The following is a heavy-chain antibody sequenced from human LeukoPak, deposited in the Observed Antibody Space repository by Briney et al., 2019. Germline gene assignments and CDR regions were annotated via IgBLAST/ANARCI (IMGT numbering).Heavy chain of an antibody. J-gene: IGHJ1*01. V-gene: IGHV1-69*13. D-gene: IGHD3-22*01. Sequence: GASVKVSCKASGGTLSTYAISWVRQAPGQGLEWMGGIIPIFGTANYAQKFQGRVTITADESTSTAYMELSSLRSEDTAVYYCAKDSHKQDYDSSARAEYFQHWGQGTLVTVSS. CDR2: IIPIFGTA. CDR1: GGTLSTYA. CDR3: AKDSHKQDYDSSARAEYFQH.